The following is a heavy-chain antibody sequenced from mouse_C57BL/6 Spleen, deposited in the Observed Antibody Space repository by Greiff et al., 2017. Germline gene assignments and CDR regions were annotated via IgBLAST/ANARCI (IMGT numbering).Heavy chain of an antibody. Sequence: QVHVKQSGAELVRPGASVTLSCKASGYTFTDYEMHWVKQTPVHGLEWIGAIDPETGGTAYNQKFKGKAILTADKSSSTAYMQLRSLTSEDSAVYYCTRSATVVATDWYFDVWGTGTTVTVSS. CDR2: IDPETGGT. D-gene: IGHD1-1*01. CDR1: GYTFTDYE. J-gene: IGHJ1*03. CDR3: TRSATVVATDWYFDV. V-gene: IGHV1-15*01.